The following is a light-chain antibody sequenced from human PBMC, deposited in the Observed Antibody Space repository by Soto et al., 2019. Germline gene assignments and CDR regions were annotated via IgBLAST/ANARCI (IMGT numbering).Light chain of an antibody. V-gene: IGKV3-15*01. Sequence: IALTQSPGTLSLSPGERATLSCRSSQTISRNFLAWYQQKPGQAPRLLIYGASTRASGIPARFSGSGSGTEFTLTISSLQSEDFAVYYCQQYHDWPLTFGGGTKVDIK. J-gene: IGKJ4*01. CDR2: GAS. CDR1: QTISRN. CDR3: QQYHDWPLT.